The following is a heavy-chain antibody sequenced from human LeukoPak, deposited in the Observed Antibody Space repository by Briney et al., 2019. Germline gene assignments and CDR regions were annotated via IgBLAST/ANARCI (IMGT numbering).Heavy chain of an antibody. J-gene: IGHJ4*02. Sequence: SETLSLTCAVYGGSFSGYYWSWIRQPPGKGLEWIGEINHSGSTNYNPSLKSRVTISVDTSKNQFSLKLSSVTAADTAVYYCARHALLWIPFDYWGQGTLVTVSS. CDR3: ARHALLWIPFDY. CDR2: INHSGST. V-gene: IGHV4-34*01. CDR1: GGSFSGYY. D-gene: IGHD3-10*01.